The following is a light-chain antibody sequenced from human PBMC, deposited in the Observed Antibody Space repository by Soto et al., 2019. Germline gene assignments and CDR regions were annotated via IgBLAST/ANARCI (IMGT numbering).Light chain of an antibody. Sequence: DLQMTQSPSPLSASVGDRVTLTFRASQTINSWLAWYQQKPGKAPKLLIYKASTLKSGVPSRFSGSGSGTEFTLTISSLQPDDFATYYCQHYNSYSEAFGQGTKV. V-gene: IGKV1-5*03. CDR1: QTINSW. CDR3: QHYNSYSEA. J-gene: IGKJ1*01. CDR2: KAS.